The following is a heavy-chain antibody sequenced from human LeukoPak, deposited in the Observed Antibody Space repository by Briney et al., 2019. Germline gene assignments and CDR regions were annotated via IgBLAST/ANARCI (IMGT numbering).Heavy chain of an antibody. V-gene: IGHV4-4*02. CDR1: GGSISTSTW. J-gene: IGHJ4*02. CDR2: IFYSGST. CDR3: ASGGLVSRYLDH. D-gene: IGHD3-9*01. Sequence: SETLSLTCAVSGGSISTSTWWTWVRQPPRKGLEWIGEIFYSGSTNSNPSLKSRLTMSVDESKHEFSLKLTSVTAADTAVYYCASGGLVSRYLDHWGQGTLVTVSS.